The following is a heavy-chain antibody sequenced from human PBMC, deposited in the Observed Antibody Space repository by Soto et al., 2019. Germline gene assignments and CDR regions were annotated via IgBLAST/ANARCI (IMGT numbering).Heavy chain of an antibody. CDR2: IKSKTDGGTT. D-gene: IGHD3-10*01. V-gene: IGHV3-15*01. CDR1: GFTFSNAW. J-gene: IGHJ4*02. Sequence: GESLKISCAASGFTFSNAWMSWVRQAPGKGLEWVGRIKSKTDGGTTDYAAPVKGRFTISRDDSKNTLYLQMNSLKTEDTAVYYCTTDRTMVRGVIDYWGQGTLVTVSS. CDR3: TTDRTMVRGVIDY.